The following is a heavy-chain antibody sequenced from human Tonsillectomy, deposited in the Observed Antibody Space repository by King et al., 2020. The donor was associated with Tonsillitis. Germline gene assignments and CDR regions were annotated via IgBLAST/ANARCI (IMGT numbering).Heavy chain of an antibody. D-gene: IGHD3-22*01. V-gene: IGHV1-8*01. Sequence: QLVQSGAEVKKPGASVKVSCKASGYTFTSYDINWVRQATGQGLEWMGWMNPNSGNTGYAQKFQGRLTMTRNTSISTAYMELSSLRSEDTAVYYCARGRYSYDSSGYPSLIVDSWGQGTLVTVSS. CDR1: GYTFTSYD. J-gene: IGHJ4*02. CDR3: ARGRYSYDSSGYPSLIVDS. CDR2: MNPNSGNT.